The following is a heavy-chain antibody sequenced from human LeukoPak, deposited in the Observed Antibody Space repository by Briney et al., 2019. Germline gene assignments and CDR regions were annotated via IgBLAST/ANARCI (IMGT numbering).Heavy chain of an antibody. D-gene: IGHD6-6*01. Sequence: GGSLRLSCAATGFSFTTYWMSWVRQAPGKGLEWVANIKEDGSDKYYVDSVKGRFSISRDNAKNSLYLQMSSLRAEDTAVYYCAKSPLAARGTYYFDYWGQGTLVTVSS. CDR2: IKEDGSDK. CDR3: AKSPLAARGTYYFDY. CDR1: GFSFTTYW. J-gene: IGHJ4*02. V-gene: IGHV3-7*03.